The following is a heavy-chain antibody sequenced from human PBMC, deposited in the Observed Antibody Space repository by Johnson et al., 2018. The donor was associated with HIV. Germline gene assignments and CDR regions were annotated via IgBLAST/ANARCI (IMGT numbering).Heavy chain of an antibody. CDR2: ISWNTASI. D-gene: IGHD3-16*01. Sequence: VQLVESGGGLVQPGRSLRLSCAASGFSFDDYAMHWVRQPPGKGLEWVAAISWNTASIGYADSVKGRFTISRDNAKRSLFLQMNSLRAEDSALYYCARVTRQGVAFDIWGQGTLVTVSS. J-gene: IGHJ3*02. V-gene: IGHV3-9*01. CDR1: GFSFDDYA. CDR3: ARVTRQGVAFDI.